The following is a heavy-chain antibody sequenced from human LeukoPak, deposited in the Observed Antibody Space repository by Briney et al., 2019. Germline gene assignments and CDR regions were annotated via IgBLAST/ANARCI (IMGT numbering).Heavy chain of an antibody. CDR1: GYTFTSYY. D-gene: IGHD3-10*01. CDR3: ARVGDTMVRGVYYYYMDV. J-gene: IGHJ6*03. V-gene: IGHV1-46*01. CDR2: INPSGGST. Sequence: GASVKVSCKASGYTFTSYYMHWVRQAPGQGLEWMGIINPSGGSTSYAQKFQGRVTMTRDMSTSTVYMELSSLRSEDTAVYYCARVGDTMVRGVYYYYMDVWGKGTTVTVSS.